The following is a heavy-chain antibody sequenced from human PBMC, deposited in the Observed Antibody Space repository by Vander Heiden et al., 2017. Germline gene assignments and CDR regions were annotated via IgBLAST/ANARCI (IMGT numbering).Heavy chain of an antibody. CDR3: ARRDYSNYYYYGMDV. Sequence: EVQLVQSGAEVHEPGESLMISCQGSGYRFTSYWLGWVLQMPGKGLEWMGIIYPGDSDTRYSPSVQGQVTISADKSISTAYLQWSSLKASDTAMYYCARRDYSNYYYYGMDVWGQGTTVTVSS. CDR2: IYPGDSDT. J-gene: IGHJ6*02. D-gene: IGHD4-4*01. CDR1: GYRFTSYW. V-gene: IGHV5-51*01.